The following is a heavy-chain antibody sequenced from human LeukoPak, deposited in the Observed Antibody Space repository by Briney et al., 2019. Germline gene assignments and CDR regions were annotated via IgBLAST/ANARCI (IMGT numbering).Heavy chain of an antibody. CDR2: IYYSGST. D-gene: IGHD5/OR15-5a*01. J-gene: IGHJ4*02. CDR3: AIHVYSGPAV. Sequence: PSETLPLTCTVSGVSISSSSYYWGWIRQPPGKGLEWIGSIYYSGSTYYNPSLKSRVTISVDTSKNQFSLKLSSVTAADTAVYYCAIHVYSGPAVWGQGTLVTVSS. CDR1: GVSISSSSYY. V-gene: IGHV4-39*01.